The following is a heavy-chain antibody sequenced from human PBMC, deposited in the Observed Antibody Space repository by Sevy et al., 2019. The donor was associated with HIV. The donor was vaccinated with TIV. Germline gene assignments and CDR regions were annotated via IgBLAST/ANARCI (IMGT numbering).Heavy chain of an antibody. CDR2: IYYSGST. CDR1: GDAISGYY. D-gene: IGHD1-26*01. Sequence: SETLSLTCTVSGDAISGYYWSWIRQPPGNGLEWIGYIYYSGSTNYNPSLKSRVTISEDTSKNQFSLKLTSVTAADTAVYYCARPYSNYYYAMDVSGQGTAVTVSS. CDR3: ARPYSNYYYAMDV. V-gene: IGHV4-59*01. J-gene: IGHJ6*02.